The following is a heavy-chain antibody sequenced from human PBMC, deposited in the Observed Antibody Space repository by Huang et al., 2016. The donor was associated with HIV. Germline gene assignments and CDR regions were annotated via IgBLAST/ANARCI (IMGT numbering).Heavy chain of an antibody. CDR2: VYQSGST. V-gene: IGHV4-39*01. J-gene: IGHJ4*02. Sequence: QLQLQESGPGQVKPSETLSLTCTVSGDFISSTNYYWGWIRQSPGKGLEWVGSVYQSGSTKYNPSIKSRVTLSVDTSRNQFSLRLNSATAADTAVYYCASQHIGAAATWFWGRGTQVAVSS. CDR1: GDFISSTNYY. D-gene: IGHD6-13*01. CDR3: ASQHIGAAATWF.